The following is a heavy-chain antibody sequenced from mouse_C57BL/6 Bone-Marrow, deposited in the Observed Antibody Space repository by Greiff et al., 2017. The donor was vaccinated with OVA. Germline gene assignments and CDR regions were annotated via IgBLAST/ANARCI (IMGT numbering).Heavy chain of an antibody. CDR2: ISDGGSYT. Sequence: EVKLVESGGGLVKPGGSLKLSCAASGFTFSSYAMSWVRQTPEKRLEWVATISDGGSYTYYPDNVKGRFTISRDNAKNNLYLQMSHLKSEDTAMYYCARLLRRDYAMDYWGQGTSVTVSS. D-gene: IGHD2-12*01. J-gene: IGHJ4*01. CDR3: ARLLRRDYAMDY. V-gene: IGHV5-4*03. CDR1: GFTFSSYA.